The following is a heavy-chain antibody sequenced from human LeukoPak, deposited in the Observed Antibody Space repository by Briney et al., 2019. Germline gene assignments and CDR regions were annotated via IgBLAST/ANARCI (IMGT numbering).Heavy chain of an antibody. V-gene: IGHV4-34*01. CDR3: ARRPGYCSSTSCYEFDY. CDR1: GGSFSGYN. D-gene: IGHD2-2*03. Sequence: PSETLSLTCAVYGGSFSGYNWSWIRQPPGKGLEWIGEINHSGSTNYNPSLKSRVTISVDTSKNQFSLKLSSVTAADTAVYYCARRPGYCSSTSCYEFDYWGQGTLVTVSS. J-gene: IGHJ4*02. CDR2: INHSGST.